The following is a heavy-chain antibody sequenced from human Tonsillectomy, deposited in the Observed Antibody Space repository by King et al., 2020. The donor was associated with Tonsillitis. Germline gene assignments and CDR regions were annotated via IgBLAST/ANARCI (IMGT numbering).Heavy chain of an antibody. CDR2: ISYDGSNK. CDR1: GFTFSSYG. V-gene: IGHV3-30*18. Sequence: VQLVESGGGVVQPGRSLRLSCAASGFTFSSYGMHWVRQAPGKGLEWVAVISYDGSNKYYADSVKGRFTISSDNSKNTRYLQMHSLRAEDTAVYYGAKGDCSSTSCYYYFDYWGQGTLVTVSP. CDR3: AKGDCSSTSCYYYFDY. D-gene: IGHD2-2*01. J-gene: IGHJ4*02.